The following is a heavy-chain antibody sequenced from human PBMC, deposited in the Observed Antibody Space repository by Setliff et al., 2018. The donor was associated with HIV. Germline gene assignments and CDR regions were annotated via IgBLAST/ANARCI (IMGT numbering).Heavy chain of an antibody. CDR1: GGSINNYY. Sequence: SETLSLTCTVSGGSINNYYWNWIRQSPTKGLEWIGFVGYNGHTDYNPSLNSRVTISVDTSKNQFSLKLNYVNAADTAVYYCEAATVGETGYYGIDVWGPGTTVTVSS. J-gene: IGHJ6*02. D-gene: IGHD1-26*01. CDR3: EAATVGETGYYGIDV. CDR2: VGYNGHT. V-gene: IGHV4-59*01.